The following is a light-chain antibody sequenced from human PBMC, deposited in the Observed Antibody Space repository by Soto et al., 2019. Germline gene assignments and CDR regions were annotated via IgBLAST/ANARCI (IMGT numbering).Light chain of an antibody. J-gene: IGLJ2*01. V-gene: IGLV3-21*02. CDR2: DDR. CDR3: QLWDSNSDHVV. Sequence: SYELTQPPSVSVAPGQTARITCGGSNIGRKSVHWYQQKPGQALVVVVYDDRDRPSGIPERFSGSNSGNTATLTISRVEAGDEADYYCQLWDSNSDHVVFGGGTKVTVL. CDR1: NIGRKS.